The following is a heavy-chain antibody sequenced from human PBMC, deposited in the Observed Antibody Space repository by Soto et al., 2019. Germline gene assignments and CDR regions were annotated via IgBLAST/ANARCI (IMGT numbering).Heavy chain of an antibody. CDR2: IRAYNGNT. V-gene: IGHV1-18*01. CDR3: ARAPSIPERELELVDY. J-gene: IGHJ4*02. D-gene: IGHD1-26*01. CDR1: GYTFTSYG. Sequence: QVQLVQSGAEVKKPGASVKVSCKASGYTFTSYGISWVRQAPGQGLEWMGWIRAYNGNTNYAQKRQDKVTMTANTSTSTAYKELRSQRSDDTAVYYCARAPSIPERELELVDYWGQGTLVTVSS.